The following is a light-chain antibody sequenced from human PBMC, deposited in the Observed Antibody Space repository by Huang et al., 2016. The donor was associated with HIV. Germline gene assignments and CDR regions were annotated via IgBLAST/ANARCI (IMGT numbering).Light chain of an antibody. J-gene: IGKJ2*01. CDR1: QNFNSN. Sequence: EVVMTQSPATLSVSPGERATLSCRASQNFNSNLAWYQQKHGQNPRLLIYGAATRATGIPARCSGSGYGTEFTLSISSLQSEDVAVDYCQQYNNWPPVTFGQGTKLEIK. V-gene: IGKV3-15*01. CDR3: QQYNNWPPVT. CDR2: GAA.